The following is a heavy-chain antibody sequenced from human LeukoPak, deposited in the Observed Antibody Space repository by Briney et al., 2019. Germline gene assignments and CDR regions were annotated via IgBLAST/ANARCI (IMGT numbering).Heavy chain of an antibody. V-gene: IGHV3-48*04. CDR2: ISSSSSTI. CDR3: ARDRRNIVVVTAMDV. Sequence: PGGSLRLSCAASGFTFSSYSMNWVRQAPGKGLEWVSYISSSSSTIYYADAVKGRFTISRDNAKNSLYLQMNSLRAEDTAVYYCARDRRNIVVVTAMDVWGQGTTVTVSS. J-gene: IGHJ6*02. CDR1: GFTFSSYS. D-gene: IGHD2-21*02.